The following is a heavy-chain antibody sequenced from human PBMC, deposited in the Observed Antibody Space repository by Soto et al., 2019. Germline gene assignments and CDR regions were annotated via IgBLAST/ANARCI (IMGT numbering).Heavy chain of an antibody. Sequence: SVKVSCKASGGTFSSYAISWVRQAPGQGLEWMGGIIPIFGTANYAQKFQGRVTITADESTSTAYMELSSLRSEDTAVYYCARDRKGSGLYYYGMDVWGQGXTVTVSS. V-gene: IGHV1-69*13. D-gene: IGHD1-26*01. CDR3: ARDRKGSGLYYYGMDV. CDR1: GGTFSSYA. CDR2: IIPIFGTA. J-gene: IGHJ6*02.